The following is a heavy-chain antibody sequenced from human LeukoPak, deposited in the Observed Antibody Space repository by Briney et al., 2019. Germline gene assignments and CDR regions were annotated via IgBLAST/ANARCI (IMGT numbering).Heavy chain of an antibody. Sequence: SETLSLTCTVSGVSISSSNSYWGWIRQPPGKGLEWIGSIYYTGNTYYNASLKSRVTISIDTSKNQISLRLTSVTATDTAMYYCARELMVYAIRGWFDPWGQGTLVTVSS. CDR3: ARELMVYAIRGWFDP. J-gene: IGHJ5*02. CDR1: GVSISSSNSY. V-gene: IGHV4-39*02. CDR2: IYYTGNT. D-gene: IGHD2-8*01.